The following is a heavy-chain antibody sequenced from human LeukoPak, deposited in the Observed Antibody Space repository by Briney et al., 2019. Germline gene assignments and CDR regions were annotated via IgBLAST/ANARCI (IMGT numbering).Heavy chain of an antibody. D-gene: IGHD5-12*01. CDR2: ISISGSSI. V-gene: IGHV3-48*01. Sequence: GGSLRLSCAASGFIFSTYSMIWVRQAPGKGLEWVAYISISGSSIYYADAVKGRFTISRDNSKNTLYLQMNSLRAEDTAVYYCARVSGYDSEYFDYWGQGTLVTVSS. J-gene: IGHJ4*02. CDR3: ARVSGYDSEYFDY. CDR1: GFIFSTYS.